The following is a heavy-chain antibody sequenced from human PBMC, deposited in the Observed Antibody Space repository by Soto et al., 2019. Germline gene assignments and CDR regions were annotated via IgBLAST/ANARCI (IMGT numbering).Heavy chain of an antibody. D-gene: IGHD3-3*01. V-gene: IGHV3-23*01. CDR2: ISGSGGST. J-gene: IGHJ4*02. CDR3: AEDLNYNIWSGYNGFDY. Sequence: PGGSLRLFCAASGFTFSSYAMSWVRQAPGKGLEWVSAISGSGGSTYYADSVKGRFTISRDNSKNTLYLHMNSLRAEDTAVYYCAEDLNYNIWSGYNGFDYWGQGTLVTVSS. CDR1: GFTFSSYA.